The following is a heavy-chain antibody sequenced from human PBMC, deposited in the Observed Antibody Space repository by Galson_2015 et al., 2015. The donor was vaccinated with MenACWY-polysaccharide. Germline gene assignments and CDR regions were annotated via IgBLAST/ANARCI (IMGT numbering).Heavy chain of an antibody. V-gene: IGHV3-48*02. CDR1: GFTFSSYS. D-gene: IGHD1-26*01. CDR3: ARVLQGLVAATPDS. J-gene: IGHJ4*02. CDR2: ISSGGTI. Sequence: SLRLSCAASGFTFSSYSMNWVRQAPGKGLEWVSYISSGGTIYYADSVKGRVTISRDNAKNSLYLQMNSLRDDDTAVYYCARVLQGLVAATPDSWGQGTLVTV.